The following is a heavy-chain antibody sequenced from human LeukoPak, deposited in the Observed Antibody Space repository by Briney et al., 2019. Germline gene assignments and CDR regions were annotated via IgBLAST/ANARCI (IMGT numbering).Heavy chain of an antibody. V-gene: IGHV1-2*02. CDR1: GYTFTGYY. CDR3: ARVPGVLQYYDILTGYPSYYFDY. J-gene: IGHJ4*02. CDR2: INPNSGGT. D-gene: IGHD3-9*01. Sequence: ASVKVSCKASGYTFTGYYMHWVRQAPGQGLEWMGWINPNSGGTNYAQKFQGRVTMTRDTSISTAYMELSRLRSDDTAVYYCARVPGVLQYYDILTGYPSYYFDYWGQGTLVTVSS.